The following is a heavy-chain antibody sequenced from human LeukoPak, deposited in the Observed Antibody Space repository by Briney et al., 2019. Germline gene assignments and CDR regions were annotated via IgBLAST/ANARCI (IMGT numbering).Heavy chain of an antibody. J-gene: IGHJ4*02. CDR3: ARRSYGLLYFDY. D-gene: IGHD5-18*01. V-gene: IGHV4-61*02. Sequence: PSQTLSLTCTVSGGSISSGSYYWSWIRQPAGKGLEWIGRIYTSGSTYYNPSLKSRVTISVDTSKNQFSLKLSSVTAADTAVYYCARRSYGLLYFDYWGQGTLVTVSS. CDR2: IYTSGST. CDR1: GGSISSGSYY.